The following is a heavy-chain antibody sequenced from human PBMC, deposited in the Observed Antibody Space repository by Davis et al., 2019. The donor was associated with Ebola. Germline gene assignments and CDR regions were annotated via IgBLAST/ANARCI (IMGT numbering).Heavy chain of an antibody. V-gene: IGHV4-34*01. J-gene: IGHJ5*02. CDR1: GGSFSGYY. CDR2: IKHSGGT. Sequence: SETLSLTCALYGGSFSGYYWSWIRQPPGKGLEWIGEIKHSGGTNYNPSLKSRVTISVDTSKNQFSLKLSSVTAADTAVYYCARGRAYNWFDPWGQGTLVTVSS. CDR3: ARGRAYNWFDP.